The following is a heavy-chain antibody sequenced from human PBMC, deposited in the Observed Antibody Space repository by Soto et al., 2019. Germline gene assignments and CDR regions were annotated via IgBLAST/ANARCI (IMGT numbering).Heavy chain of an antibody. CDR3: TRVRGYSYGTYYFDY. CDR1: GFSLSNARMG. J-gene: IGHJ4*02. CDR2: IFSNDKK. V-gene: IGHV2-26*01. Sequence: QVTLKESGPVLVKPTETLTLTCTVSGFSLSNARMGVSWIRQPPGKALEWLAHIFSNDKKSYSTSLRASRTIYKDTSKGQVVLTMTNVDPVDTATYYCTRVRGYSYGTYYFDYWGQGTLVTVYS. D-gene: IGHD5-18*01.